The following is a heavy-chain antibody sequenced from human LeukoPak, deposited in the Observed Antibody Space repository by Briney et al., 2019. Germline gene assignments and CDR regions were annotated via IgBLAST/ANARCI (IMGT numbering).Heavy chain of an antibody. CDR1: GGSFSGYY. D-gene: IGHD4-17*01. CDR2: INHSGST. J-gene: IGHJ4*02. Sequence: PSETLSLTCAVYGGSFSGYYWSWIRQPPGKGLEWIGEINHSGSTNYNPSLKSRVTISVDTSKNQLSLKLSSVTAADTAVYYCARAMTTVTPFDYWGQGTLVTVSS. CDR3: ARAMTTVTPFDY. V-gene: IGHV4-34*01.